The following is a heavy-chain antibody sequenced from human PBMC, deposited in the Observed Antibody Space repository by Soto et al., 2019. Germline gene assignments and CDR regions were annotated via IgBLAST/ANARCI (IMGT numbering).Heavy chain of an antibody. J-gene: IGHJ4*02. CDR1: GFTFGDYW. D-gene: IGHD3-10*01. V-gene: IGHV3-7*03. CDR2: IKKDGSEN. Sequence: GGSLRLSCAASGFTFGDYWMSWVRQAPGKGLEWVAHIKKDGSENYYVDSVTGRFTVSRDNTKNSLYLQMNSLRAEDTAVYYCARGDNGSGSYYWGQGTLVTVSS. CDR3: ARGDNGSGSYY.